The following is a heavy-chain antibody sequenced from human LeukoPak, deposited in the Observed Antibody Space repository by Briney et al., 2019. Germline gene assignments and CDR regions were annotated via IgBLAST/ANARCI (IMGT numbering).Heavy chain of an antibody. J-gene: IGHJ5*02. CDR2: ISYEGGTQ. Sequence: GGSLRLSCAASGVTLSPYGMHWVRQAPGKGLEWVAVISYEGGTQRYADSVRGRFIISRDNPRNTLYLQMNILRTEDTAVYYCAKEGTPQVSTWYDLWGQGTQVIVSS. D-gene: IGHD3-10*01. CDR3: AKEGTPQVSTWYDL. CDR1: GVTLSPYG. V-gene: IGHV3-30*18.